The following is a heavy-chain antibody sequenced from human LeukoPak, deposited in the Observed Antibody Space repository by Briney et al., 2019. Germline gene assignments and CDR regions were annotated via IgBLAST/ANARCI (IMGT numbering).Heavy chain of an antibody. Sequence: PGGSLRLSSVASGFTFMSCGMYWVRQAPGKGLERVAVVSYDGRYRYYADSVKGRFTISRDNSKNTLYLQIDSLRAEDTAVYYCANFGVADGTDYWYFDSWGRGTLVTVSS. J-gene: IGHJ2*01. CDR2: VSYDGRYR. CDR3: ANFGVADGTDYWYFDS. CDR1: GFTFMSCG. V-gene: IGHV3-30*18. D-gene: IGHD3-3*01.